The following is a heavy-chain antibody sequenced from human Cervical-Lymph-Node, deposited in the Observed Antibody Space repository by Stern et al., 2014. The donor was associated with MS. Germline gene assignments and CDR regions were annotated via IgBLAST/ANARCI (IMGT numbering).Heavy chain of an antibody. CDR2: VIYNGTNK. Sequence: VQLVESGGGVVQPGRSLRLSCAASGFTFKSYTMQWVRQAPGKGLAWVAVVIYNGTNKYYADSVKGRFTISRDNSKNTLFLQMNSLRPEDSAVYYCAKYAQSFDSWGQGTLVTVSS. J-gene: IGHJ4*02. CDR1: GFTFKSYT. V-gene: IGHV3-30*14. D-gene: IGHD2-2*01. CDR3: AKYAQSFDS.